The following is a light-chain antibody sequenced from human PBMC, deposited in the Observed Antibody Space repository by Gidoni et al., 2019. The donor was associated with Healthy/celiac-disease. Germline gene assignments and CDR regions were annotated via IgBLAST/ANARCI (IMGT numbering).Light chain of an antibody. V-gene: IGKV3-20*01. CDR3: QQYGSSPLI. J-gene: IGKJ4*01. Sequence: EIVLTQSPGTLSLSPGERATLSCRASQSVSSSYLAWYQQKPGQALRLLIYGASSRATGIPDRFSGSGSGTDFTLTISRLEPEDFAVYYGQQYGSSPLIFGGGTKVEIK. CDR2: GAS. CDR1: QSVSSSY.